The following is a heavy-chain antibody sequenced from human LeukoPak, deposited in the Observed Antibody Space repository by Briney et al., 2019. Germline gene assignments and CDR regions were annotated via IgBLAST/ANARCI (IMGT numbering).Heavy chain of an antibody. D-gene: IGHD3-3*01. V-gene: IGHV4-39*01. CDR2: IYYSGST. Sequence: KTSETLSLTYTVSGGSISSSSYYWGWIRQPPGKGLEWIGSIYYSGSTYYNPSLKSRVTISVDTSKNQFSLKLSSVTAADTAVYYCARHDSDFWSGSHHDYWGQGTLVTVSS. J-gene: IGHJ4*02. CDR3: ARHDSDFWSGSHHDY. CDR1: GGSISSSSYY.